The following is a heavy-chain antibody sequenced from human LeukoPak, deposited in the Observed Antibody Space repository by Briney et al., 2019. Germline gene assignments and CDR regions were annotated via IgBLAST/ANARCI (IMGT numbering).Heavy chain of an antibody. CDR1: GLSISGQW. J-gene: IGHJ4*02. CDR2: IKHDGSEE. Sequence: SGGSLRLSCVASGLSISGQWMNWVRQAPGQGLEWVANIKHDGSEEYYVDSVKGRFTISRDDGRNSVSLQVNSVRAEDTAVYYCGYTNNFYHWGQGTLVVVSS. CDR3: GYTNNFYH. D-gene: IGHD3-16*02. V-gene: IGHV3-7*01.